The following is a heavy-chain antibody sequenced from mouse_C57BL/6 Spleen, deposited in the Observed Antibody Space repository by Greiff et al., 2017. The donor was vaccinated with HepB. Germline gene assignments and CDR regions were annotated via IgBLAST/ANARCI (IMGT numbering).Heavy chain of an antibody. CDR1: GYTFTSYW. CDR3: AMGGYYGSSLYYAMDY. CDR2: IHPNSGST. Sequence: QVQLQQSGAELVKPGASVKLSCKASGYTFTSYWMHWVKQRPGQGLEWIGMIHPNSGSTNYNEKFKSKATLTVDKSSSTAYMQLSSLTSEDSAVYYCAMGGYYGSSLYYAMDYWGQGTSVTVSS. V-gene: IGHV1-64*01. J-gene: IGHJ4*01. D-gene: IGHD1-1*01.